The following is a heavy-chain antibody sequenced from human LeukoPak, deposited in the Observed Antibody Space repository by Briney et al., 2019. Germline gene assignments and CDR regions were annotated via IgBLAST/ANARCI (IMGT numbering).Heavy chain of an antibody. Sequence: PSETLSLTCTVSGGSITNYYWAWIRQPPGRGLDDIGHIYYTGRTSYNRSLKSRVTLSVDTSKNQFSLKLSSVTAADTALYFCARYLSGGLDYWGQGIMVTVS. J-gene: IGHJ4*02. CDR3: ARYLSGGLDY. CDR2: IYYTGRT. CDR1: GGSITNYY. V-gene: IGHV4-59*13. D-gene: IGHD2-15*01.